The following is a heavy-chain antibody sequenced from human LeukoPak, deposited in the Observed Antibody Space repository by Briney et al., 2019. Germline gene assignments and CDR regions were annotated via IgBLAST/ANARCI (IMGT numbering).Heavy chain of an antibody. CDR2: IKSDGTTT. Sequence: PGGSLRLSCADSGFTFSSYWMHWVRQAPGKGLVWVSLIKSDGTTTGYADSVKGRSTISRDNAKKTLYLQMNSLGAEDTAVYYCARDRSYRPEDWGQGTLVTVSS. J-gene: IGHJ4*02. CDR1: GFTFSSYW. CDR3: ARDRSYRPED. V-gene: IGHV3-74*01. D-gene: IGHD3-16*02.